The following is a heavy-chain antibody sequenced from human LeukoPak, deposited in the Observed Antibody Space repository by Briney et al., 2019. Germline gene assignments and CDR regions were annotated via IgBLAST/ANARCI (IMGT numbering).Heavy chain of an antibody. D-gene: IGHD7-27*01. J-gene: IGHJ6*03. CDR1: GFTFSSYA. V-gene: IGHV3-23*01. CDR3: AKNIRQLGNYYYMDV. CDR2: ISGTGVST. Sequence: GGSLRLSCAVSGFTFSSYAMSWVRQAPGKGLEYVSSISGTGVSTFYADSVKGRFTMSRDNSKNTLYLQMNSLRAEDTAIYYCAKNIRQLGNYYYMDVWGKGTTVTVSS.